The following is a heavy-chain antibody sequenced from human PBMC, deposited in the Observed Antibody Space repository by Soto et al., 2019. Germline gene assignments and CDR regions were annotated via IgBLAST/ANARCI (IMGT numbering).Heavy chain of an antibody. CDR3: ARHLYYYDSSGSYGMDV. V-gene: IGHV3-30*03. CDR2: ISYDGSNK. J-gene: IGHJ6*02. Sequence: GGSLRLSCAASGFTFSSYGMHWVRQAPGKGLEWVAVISYDGSNKYYADSVKGRFTISRDNSKNTLYLQMNSLRAEDTAVYYCARHLYYYDSSGSYGMDVWGQGTTVTVSS. D-gene: IGHD3-22*01. CDR1: GFTFSSYG.